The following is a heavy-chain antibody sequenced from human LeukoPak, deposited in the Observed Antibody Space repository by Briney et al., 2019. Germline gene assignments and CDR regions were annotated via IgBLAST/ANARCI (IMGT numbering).Heavy chain of an antibody. J-gene: IGHJ4*02. CDR1: GYSFTSYW. CDR3: ARYGYCSGGSCYSFDY. V-gene: IGHV5-51*01. CDR2: IYPGDSDT. Sequence: GESLKISCKGSGYSFTSYWNGWVRQMPGKGLEWMGIIYPGDSDTRYSPSFQGQVTISADKSISTAYLQWSSLKASDTAMYYCARYGYCSGGSCYSFDYWGQGTLVTVSS. D-gene: IGHD2-15*01.